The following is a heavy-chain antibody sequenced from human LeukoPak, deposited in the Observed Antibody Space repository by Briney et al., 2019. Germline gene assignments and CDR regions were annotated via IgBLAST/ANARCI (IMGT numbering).Heavy chain of an antibody. Sequence: EASVKVSCKASGYTFTSYYMHWVRQAPGQGPEWMGVIYPSGGSTSYAQKFQGRVTITRDTSASTAYMELSSLRSEDTAVYYCADSGSAGGAFDIWGQGTMVTVSS. D-gene: IGHD5-12*01. V-gene: IGHV1-46*01. CDR1: GYTFTSYY. J-gene: IGHJ3*02. CDR3: ADSGSAGGAFDI. CDR2: IYPSGGST.